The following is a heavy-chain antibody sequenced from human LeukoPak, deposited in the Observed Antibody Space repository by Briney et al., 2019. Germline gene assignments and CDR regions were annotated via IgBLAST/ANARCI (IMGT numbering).Heavy chain of an antibody. CDR2: ISSDGSNN. J-gene: IGHJ4*02. D-gene: IGHD2-15*01. V-gene: IGHV3-30*14. CDR3: ASRYCSGGSCYSEDY. CDR1: GFTFNSYA. Sequence: GRSLRLSCAASGFTFNSYAMHWVRQAPGKGLEWVAVISSDGSNNYYADSVKGRFTISRDNSKNTLYLQMNSLRAEDTAVYYCASRYCSGGSCYSEDYWGQGTLVTVSS.